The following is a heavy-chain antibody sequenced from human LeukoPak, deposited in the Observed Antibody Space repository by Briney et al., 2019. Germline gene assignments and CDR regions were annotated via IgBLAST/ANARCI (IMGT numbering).Heavy chain of an antibody. V-gene: IGHV1-2*06. CDR3: ARVPRSGSYIYFDY. D-gene: IGHD3-10*01. Sequence: GASVKVSCKASEYTFTGYYIHWVRQAPGQGLEWMGRLNPNTGGTNYAQNFQGRVTMTRDTSISTVYMELSSLRSDDTALYYRARVPRSGSYIYFDYWGQGTLVTVSS. CDR1: EYTFTGYY. CDR2: LNPNTGGT. J-gene: IGHJ4*02.